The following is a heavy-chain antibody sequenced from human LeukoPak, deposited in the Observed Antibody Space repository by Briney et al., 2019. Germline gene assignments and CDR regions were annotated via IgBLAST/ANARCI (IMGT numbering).Heavy chain of an antibody. Sequence: SSETLSLTCTVSGGSMTSGSYYWNWIRQSAGKGLEWLGHVYTTGSTSYNPSLKSRVTISVATSKNQFSLKLTSVTAADTAVYFCARERGGSKLTGLYGRDYYYMDVWGKGTTVTVSS. D-gene: IGHD6-19*01. CDR3: ARERGGSKLTGLYGRDYYYMDV. CDR2: VYTTGST. CDR1: GGSMTSGSYY. J-gene: IGHJ6*03. V-gene: IGHV4-61*09.